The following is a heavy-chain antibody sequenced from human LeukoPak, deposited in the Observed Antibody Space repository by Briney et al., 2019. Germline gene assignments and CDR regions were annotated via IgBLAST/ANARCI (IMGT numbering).Heavy chain of an antibody. J-gene: IGHJ4*02. D-gene: IGHD3-3*02. CDR3: ARDGALAY. Sequence: GGSLRLSCATSAFTFSPYWMSWVRQAPGKGLEWVANIKPDGSDKNYVDSVKGRFTISRDNVRNSLSLQMDSLSAEDTAVYYCARDGALAYWGQGTLVTVSS. CDR1: AFTFSPYW. V-gene: IGHV3-7*05. CDR2: IKPDGSDK.